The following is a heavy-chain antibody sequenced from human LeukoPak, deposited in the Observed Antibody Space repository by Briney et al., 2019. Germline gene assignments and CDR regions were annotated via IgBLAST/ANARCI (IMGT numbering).Heavy chain of an antibody. CDR1: GFNFGSYS. J-gene: IGHJ4*02. CDR2: ISADSATT. V-gene: IGHV3-23*01. D-gene: IGHD6-13*01. CDR3: ARDLMGIAYRGAFYY. Sequence: PGGSLRLSCAASGFNFGSYSMTWVRQAPGKGLEWVSVISADSATTFYADSVKGRFTISRDNAKNTVFLQMSSLRAEDTAVYYCARDLMGIAYRGAFYYWGQGTLVTVSS.